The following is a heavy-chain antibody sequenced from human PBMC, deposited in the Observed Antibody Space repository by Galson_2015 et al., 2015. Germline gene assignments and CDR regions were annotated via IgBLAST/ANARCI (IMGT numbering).Heavy chain of an antibody. Sequence: ALRLSCAASGFTFTKYGMTWVRQAPGKGLEWVSVISGDTRTIYYVDSVKGRFTTSRDNSKNTVYLQMNSLRAEDTAVYYCAKDSTSREAPDWGQGTLVTVSS. D-gene: IGHD6-13*01. V-gene: IGHV3-23*01. J-gene: IGHJ4*02. CDR3: AKDSTSREAPD. CDR1: GFTFTKYG. CDR2: ISGDTRTI.